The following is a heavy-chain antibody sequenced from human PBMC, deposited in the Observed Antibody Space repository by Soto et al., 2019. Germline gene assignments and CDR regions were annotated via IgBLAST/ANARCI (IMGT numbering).Heavy chain of an antibody. Sequence: QVQLQQWGAGLLKPSETLSLTCAVYGGSFSGYYWSWIRQPPGKGLEWIGEINHSGSTNYNPSLKRRVTISVDTSKNQFSLKLSSVTAADTAVYYCARGLDCGGDCYRYYFDYWGQGTLVTVSS. CDR1: GGSFSGYY. CDR3: ARGLDCGGDCYRYYFDY. V-gene: IGHV4-34*01. CDR2: INHSGST. D-gene: IGHD2-21*02. J-gene: IGHJ4*02.